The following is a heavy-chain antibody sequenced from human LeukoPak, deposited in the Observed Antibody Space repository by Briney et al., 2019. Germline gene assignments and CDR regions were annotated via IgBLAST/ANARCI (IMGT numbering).Heavy chain of an antibody. J-gene: IGHJ3*01. Sequence: SETLSLTCTVSGGSISSYYWSWIRQPPGKGLEWIGYIYYSGSTNYNPSLKSRDTISVDTSKNQFSLKLSSVTAADTAVYYCAREDYYDSSGYYRFDVWGQGTMVTVSS. CDR3: AREDYYDSSGYYRFDV. V-gene: IGHV4-59*01. D-gene: IGHD3-22*01. CDR2: IYYSGST. CDR1: GGSISSYY.